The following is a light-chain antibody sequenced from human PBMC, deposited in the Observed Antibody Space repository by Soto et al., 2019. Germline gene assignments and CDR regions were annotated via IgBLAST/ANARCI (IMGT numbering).Light chain of an antibody. V-gene: IGKV3-20*01. CDR2: GAS. Sequence: EIGMTQSPATVPVSLLERRNFSCSLSHSVSSDLAWYQQKPGQAPRLLIYGASSRATGIPDRFSGSGSGTDFTLTISRLEPEDFAVYYCQQYGSSPPITFGQGTRLEIK. CDR3: QQYGSSPPIT. CDR1: HSVSSD. J-gene: IGKJ5*01.